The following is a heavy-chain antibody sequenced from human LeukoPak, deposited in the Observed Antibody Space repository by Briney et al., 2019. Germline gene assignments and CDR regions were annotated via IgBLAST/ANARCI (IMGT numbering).Heavy chain of an antibody. CDR3: AGRYCSSTSCYPYYYGMDV. CDR1: GGTFSSYA. V-gene: IGHV1-69*06. D-gene: IGHD2-2*01. J-gene: IGHJ6*04. CDR2: IIPIFGTA. Sequence: SVKVFCQASGGTFSSYAISWVRQAPGQALEWIGGIIPIFGTANYAQKFQGRVTITADKSTSTAYMELSSLRSEDTAVYYCAGRYCSSTSCYPYYYGMDVWGKGTTVTVSS.